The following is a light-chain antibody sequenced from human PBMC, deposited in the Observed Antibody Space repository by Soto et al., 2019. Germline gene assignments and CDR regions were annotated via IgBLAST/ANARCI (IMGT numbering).Light chain of an antibody. V-gene: IGKV1-5*01. J-gene: IGKJ1*01. CDR2: DAY. CDR3: QRYNSYWT. Sequence: DIQMTRSPATLSASIRDRVGXTFRASHSISSSLAWYQQEPGKDPKILFYDAYSLQSGVQSRFSGSGSGTEFTLTIRSLQTDDFATYYCQRYNSYWTFGQGTKLDIK. CDR1: HSISSS.